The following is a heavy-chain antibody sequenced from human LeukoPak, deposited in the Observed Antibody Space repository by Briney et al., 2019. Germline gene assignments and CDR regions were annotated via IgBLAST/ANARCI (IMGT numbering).Heavy chain of an antibody. CDR1: GYSFITYW. Sequence: GESLKISCKGSGYSFITYWIGWVRQMPGKGLEWMGIIYPGDSGTRYSPSFQGQVTMSADKSISTAYLQWSSLKASDTAMYYCVRRGPTPYLDYWGQGTLVTVSS. V-gene: IGHV5-51*01. CDR2: IYPGDSGT. CDR3: VRRGPTPYLDY. J-gene: IGHJ4*02.